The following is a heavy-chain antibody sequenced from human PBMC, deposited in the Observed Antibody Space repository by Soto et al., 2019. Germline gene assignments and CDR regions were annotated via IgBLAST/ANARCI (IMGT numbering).Heavy chain of an antibody. Sequence: QVQLPESGPGLVKPSETMSITCTVSGGYVSSVSYYRSWIRQPPGKGLDWIEDIYYSGSTSYNPSLKSRVTIAVDTSKNQFSLKLSSVTAADTAVYYCACYGGADRDSWCKGTLVTASS. CDR3: ACYGGADRDS. J-gene: IGHJ4*02. V-gene: IGHV4-61*01. CDR1: GGYVSSVSYY. D-gene: IGHD3-16*01. CDR2: IYYSGST.